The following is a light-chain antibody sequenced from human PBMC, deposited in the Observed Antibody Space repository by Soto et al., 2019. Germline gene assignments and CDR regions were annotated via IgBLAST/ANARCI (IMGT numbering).Light chain of an antibody. CDR3: QQYCSSPPFT. CDR2: GAS. J-gene: IGKJ4*01. Sequence: EIVLTQSPGTLSLSPGERATLSCRASQSVSSSYLAWYQQKPGQAPRLLIYGASSRATGIPDRFSGSGSGTDFTLTISRLEPEDFAVYYFQQYCSSPPFTFGLGTKVEVK. CDR1: QSVSSSY. V-gene: IGKV3-20*01.